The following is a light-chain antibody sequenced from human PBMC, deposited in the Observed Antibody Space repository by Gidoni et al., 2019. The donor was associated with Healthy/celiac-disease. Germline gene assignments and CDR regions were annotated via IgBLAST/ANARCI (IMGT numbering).Light chain of an antibody. V-gene: IGKV3-11*01. CDR2: DAS. Sequence: EIVLTQSPATLSLSPGERATLSCRASQRVRIYLAWYQQKPGQAPRLLIYDASNRATGIPARFSGSGSGTDFTLTISSLEPEDFAVYYCQQRSNGPVTFGGGTKVEIK. J-gene: IGKJ4*01. CDR3: QQRSNGPVT. CDR1: QRVRIY.